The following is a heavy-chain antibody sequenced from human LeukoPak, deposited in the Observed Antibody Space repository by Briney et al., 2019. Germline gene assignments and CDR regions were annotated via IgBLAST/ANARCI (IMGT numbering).Heavy chain of an antibody. J-gene: IGHJ3*02. V-gene: IGHV4-34*01. Sequence: SETLSLTCAVYGGSFSGYYWSWTRQPPGKGLEWIGEINHSGSTNYNPSLKSRVTISVDTSKNQFSLKLSSVTAADTAVYYCARSTSMVRNLGGAFDIWGQGTMVTVSS. CDR1: GGSFSGYY. CDR3: ARSTSMVRNLGGAFDI. CDR2: INHSGST. D-gene: IGHD3-10*01.